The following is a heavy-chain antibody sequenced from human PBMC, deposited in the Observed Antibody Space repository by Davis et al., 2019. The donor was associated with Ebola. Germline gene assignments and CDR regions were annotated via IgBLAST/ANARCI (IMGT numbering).Heavy chain of an antibody. Sequence: ASVKVSCKASGYTFTGDSMHWVRQAPGQGLEWMGWSSGYNGKIIYAQKFQDRVTLTIDTSTSTAYMEVRSLRSDDTALYYCARDVYCNYTSCSSPSFDYWGQGTLVTVSS. CDR3: ARDVYCNYTSCSSPSFDY. CDR1: GYTFTGDS. V-gene: IGHV1-18*04. D-gene: IGHD2-2*01. CDR2: SSGYNGKI. J-gene: IGHJ4*01.